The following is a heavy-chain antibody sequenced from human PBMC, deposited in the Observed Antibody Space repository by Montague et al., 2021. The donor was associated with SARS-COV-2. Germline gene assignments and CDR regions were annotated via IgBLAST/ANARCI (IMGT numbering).Heavy chain of an antibody. CDR1: GGSFSGHY. J-gene: IGHJ6*03. CDR3: ARGRIEVSMIVVVLTGASYYMDV. V-gene: IGHV4-34*01. CDR2: INNNGST. Sequence: SETLSLTCAVYGGSFSGHYWSWIRQPPGKGLEWIGEINNNGSTNYNPSLKGRVTISVDTSKNQFSLKLHSVTAADTAVYYCARGRIEVSMIVVVLTGASYYMDVWGKGTTVTVSS. D-gene: IGHD3-22*01.